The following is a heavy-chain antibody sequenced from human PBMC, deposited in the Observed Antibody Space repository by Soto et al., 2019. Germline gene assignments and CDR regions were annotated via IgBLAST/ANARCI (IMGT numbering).Heavy chain of an antibody. Sequence: SETLSLTCTVPGGSIPRYYSNWIRQPPGKGLEWIGYIYYSGSTNYNPSLKSRVTISVDTPKNQFSLKLSSVTAADTAVYYCARVSSGWLLGYLGQGTLVAVSA. CDR2: IYYSGST. CDR3: ARVSSGWLLGY. V-gene: IGHV4-59*08. D-gene: IGHD6-19*01. J-gene: IGHJ4*02. CDR1: GGSIPRYY.